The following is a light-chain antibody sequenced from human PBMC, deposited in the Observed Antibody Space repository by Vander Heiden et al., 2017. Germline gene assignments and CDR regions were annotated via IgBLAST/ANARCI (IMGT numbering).Light chain of an antibody. Sequence: DIQMTQSPSSLSASVGDRVTITCRASQSISSYLNWYQQKPGKAPKLLIYAASSLQRGVPSRFSGSGSGTDFTLTISSLQPEDFATYYCQQSVSTPAYTFGQGTKLEIK. V-gene: IGKV1-39*01. CDR1: QSISSY. CDR3: QQSVSTPAYT. J-gene: IGKJ2*01. CDR2: AAS.